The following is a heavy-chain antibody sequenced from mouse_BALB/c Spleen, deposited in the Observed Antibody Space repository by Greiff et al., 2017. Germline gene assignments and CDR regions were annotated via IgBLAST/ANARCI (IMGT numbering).Heavy chain of an antibody. CDR1: GFTFSSYY. Sequence: DVKLVESGGGLVKLGGSLKLSCAASGFTFSSYYMSWVRQTPEKRLELVAAINSNGGSTYYPDTVKGRFTISRDNAKNTLYLQMSSLKSEDTALYYCARHNYGSFYAMDYWGQGTSVTVSS. CDR2: INSNGGST. D-gene: IGHD1-1*01. CDR3: ARHNYGSFYAMDY. J-gene: IGHJ4*01. V-gene: IGHV5-6-2*01.